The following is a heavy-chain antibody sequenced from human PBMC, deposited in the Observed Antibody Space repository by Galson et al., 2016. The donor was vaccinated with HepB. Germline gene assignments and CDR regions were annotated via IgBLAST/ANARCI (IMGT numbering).Heavy chain of an antibody. CDR2: GHYSGSS. Sequence: SETLSLTCTVSGGSITTYDWSWIRQPPGKGLEYLGYGHYSGSSNYNPSLRSRVTISVDTSKSQFSLKLSSVTAADTAVYYCASGTYSRAFDHWGQGTLVTVSS. D-gene: IGHD1-26*01. CDR1: GGSITTYD. CDR3: ASGTYSRAFDH. J-gene: IGHJ3*01. V-gene: IGHV4-59*08.